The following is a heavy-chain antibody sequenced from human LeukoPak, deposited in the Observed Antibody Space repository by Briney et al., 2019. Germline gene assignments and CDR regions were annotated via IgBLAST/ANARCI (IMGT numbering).Heavy chain of an antibody. CDR2: ISGSGGTT. Sequence: PGGSLRLSCTASGFIFSTCAMSWVRQAPGEGLEWVSAISGSGGTTYYADSVKGRFTISRDNSKNTLFLQMNSLRAEDTAVYYCAKDRSSSSWFDGYDIWGQGTMVTVSS. J-gene: IGHJ3*02. V-gene: IGHV3-23*01. D-gene: IGHD6-13*01. CDR1: GFIFSTCA. CDR3: AKDRSSSSWFDGYDI.